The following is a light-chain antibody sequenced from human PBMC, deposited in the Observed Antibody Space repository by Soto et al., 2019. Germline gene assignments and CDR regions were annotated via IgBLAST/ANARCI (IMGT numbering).Light chain of an antibody. Sequence: DIQITQSSSTLSASVGDKVTTTFRASQSISSWLAWYQQKPGKAPKLLIYKTSNLESGVPSRFSGSGSGTEFSLTISSLQPDDFATYYCQQLNSYTITFGGGTKLDIK. CDR2: KTS. CDR3: QQLNSYTIT. V-gene: IGKV1-5*03. J-gene: IGKJ4*01. CDR1: QSISSW.